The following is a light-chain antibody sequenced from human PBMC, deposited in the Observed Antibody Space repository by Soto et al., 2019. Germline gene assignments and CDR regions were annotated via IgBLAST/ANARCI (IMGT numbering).Light chain of an antibody. V-gene: IGKV1-27*01. J-gene: IGKJ5*01. CDR3: QKYNSAPIT. Sequence: DIKMPQSPSSLSASVGDRVSITCRASQGISNYLAWYQQKPGKIPKLLIYAASTLQSGVPSRFSGSGSGTDFTLTITTLQPEDVATYYWQKYNSAPITFGQGTRLEIK. CDR2: AAS. CDR1: QGISNY.